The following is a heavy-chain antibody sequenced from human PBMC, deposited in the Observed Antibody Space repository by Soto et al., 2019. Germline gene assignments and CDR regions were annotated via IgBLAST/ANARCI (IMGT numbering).Heavy chain of an antibody. CDR2: ISASSSYI. CDR3: ARDYCAGGCYHQYYFDY. D-gene: IGHD2-21*02. V-gene: IGHV3-21*01. J-gene: IGHJ4*02. CDR1: GFTFTTYN. Sequence: GGSLRLSCAVSGFTFTTYNMNWVRQAPGKGLEWVSSISASSSYIFYADSVKGRFTISRDNAKNSVYLQMNSLRVEDTAVYFCARDYCAGGCYHQYYFDYWGQGILVTVSS.